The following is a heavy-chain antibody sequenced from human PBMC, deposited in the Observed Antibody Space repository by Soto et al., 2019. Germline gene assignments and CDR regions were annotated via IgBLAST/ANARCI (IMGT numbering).Heavy chain of an antibody. V-gene: IGHV3-30-3*01. J-gene: IGHJ4*02. D-gene: IGHD6-19*01. CDR1: GFIFTTYA. Sequence: QVHLVESGGGVVQPGRSLRLSCAASGFIFTTYAMHWVHQAPGKGLEWVAVISYDGNHEYYADSVRGRFTISRDNSKNTLYLQMDSLRADDTALYYCARSSVAGTWGYYFDYWGQGALVTVSS. CDR2: ISYDGNHE. CDR3: ARSSVAGTWGYYFDY.